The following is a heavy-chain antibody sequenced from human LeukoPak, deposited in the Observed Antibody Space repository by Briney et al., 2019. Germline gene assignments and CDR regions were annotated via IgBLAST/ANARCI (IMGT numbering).Heavy chain of an antibody. D-gene: IGHD3-9*01. CDR2: IIPIFGTA. V-gene: IGHV1-69*13. J-gene: IGHJ4*02. CDR3: ATNYDILTGYDDRIDY. CDR1: GYNFISSG. Sequence: SVKVSCKASGYNFISSGVTWVRQAPGQGLEWMGGIIPIFGTANYAQKFQGRVTITADESTSTAYMELSSLRSEDTAVYYCATNYDILTGYDDRIDYWGQGTLVTVSS.